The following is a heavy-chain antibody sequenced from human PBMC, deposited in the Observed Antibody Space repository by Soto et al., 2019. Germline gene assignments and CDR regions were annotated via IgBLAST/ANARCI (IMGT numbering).Heavy chain of an antibody. D-gene: IGHD3-10*01. J-gene: IGHJ4*02. CDR3: ARAIKNRYGSGSYND. CDR2: IYYSGST. Sequence: SETLSLTCTVSGGSISSYYWSWIRQPPGKGLEWIGYIYYSGSTNYNPSLKSRVTISVDTSKNQFSLKLSSVTAADTAVYYCARAIKNRYGSGSYNDWGQGTLVTVSS. CDR1: GGSISSYY. V-gene: IGHV4-59*01.